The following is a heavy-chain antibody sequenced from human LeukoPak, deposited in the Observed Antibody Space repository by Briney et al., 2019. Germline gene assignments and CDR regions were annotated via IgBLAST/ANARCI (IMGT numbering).Heavy chain of an antibody. V-gene: IGHV1-2*06. Sequence: GASVTVSCTASGYTFTGYYMHWVRQAPGQGLEWMGRINPNSGGTNYAQKFQGRVTMTRDTSISTAYMELSRLRSDDTAVYYCAREASDGSSFDYWGQGTLVTVSS. CDR3: AREASDGSSFDY. D-gene: IGHD6-13*01. J-gene: IGHJ4*02. CDR2: INPNSGGT. CDR1: GYTFTGYY.